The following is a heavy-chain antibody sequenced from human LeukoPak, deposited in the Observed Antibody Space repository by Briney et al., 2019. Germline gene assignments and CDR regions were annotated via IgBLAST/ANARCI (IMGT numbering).Heavy chain of an antibody. Sequence: GASVKVSCKASGYTFTSYDINWVRQATGQGLEWTGLINPSGGSTNYAQKFQGRVTMTRDTSTSTVYMELSSLRSEDTAVYYCARGPRITLIRGGQWYYYMDVWGKGTTVTISS. CDR3: ARGPRITLIRGGQWYYYMDV. V-gene: IGHV1-46*01. CDR2: INPSGGST. J-gene: IGHJ6*03. CDR1: GYTFTSYD. D-gene: IGHD3-10*01.